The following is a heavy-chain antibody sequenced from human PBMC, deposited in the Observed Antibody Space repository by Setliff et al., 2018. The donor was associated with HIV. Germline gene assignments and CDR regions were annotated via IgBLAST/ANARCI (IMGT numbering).Heavy chain of an antibody. V-gene: IGHV5-10-1*01. CDR3: ARLLRRPHDFFYMDV. CDR1: GYTFSNFW. D-gene: IGHD2-15*01. CDR2: LDPRDSYT. Sequence: PGESLKISCKGSGYTFSNFWISWVRQMPGKGLEWMGRLDPRDSYTGYSPSFQGHVTISGDKSSSTAYLQWSSLKASDTATYYCARLLRRPHDFFYMDVWGKGTTVTVSS. J-gene: IGHJ6*03.